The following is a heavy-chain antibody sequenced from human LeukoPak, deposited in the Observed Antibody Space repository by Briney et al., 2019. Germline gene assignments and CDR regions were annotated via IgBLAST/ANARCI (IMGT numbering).Heavy chain of an antibody. CDR2: ISGSGGST. J-gene: IGHJ4*02. D-gene: IGHD6-19*01. CDR3: AKRAALALAGSNLVY. Sequence: GGSLRLSCAASGFTFSSYAMSWVRQAPGKGLEWVSGISGSGGSTYYADSVKGRFTISRDNSKNTLYLQMNSLRAEDTAVYYCAKRAALALAGSNLVYWGQGTLVTVSS. CDR1: GFTFSSYA. V-gene: IGHV3-23*01.